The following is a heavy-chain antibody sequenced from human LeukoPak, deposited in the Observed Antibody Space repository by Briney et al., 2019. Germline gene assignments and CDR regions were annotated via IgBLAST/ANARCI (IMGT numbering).Heavy chain of an antibody. V-gene: IGHV4-34*01. D-gene: IGHD1-1*01. CDR2: INHSGST. J-gene: IGHJ4*02. Sequence: SETLSLTCAVYGGSFSGYYWNWLRRPPGKGLEWIGEINHSGSTNYNPSLKSRVTISVDTSKNQFSLKLSSVTAADTAVYYCARAVTLQLFDYWGQGTLVTVSS. CDR3: ARAVTLQLFDY. CDR1: GGSFSGYY.